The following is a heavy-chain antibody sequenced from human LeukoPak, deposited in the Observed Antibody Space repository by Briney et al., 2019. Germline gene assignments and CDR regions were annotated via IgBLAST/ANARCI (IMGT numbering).Heavy chain of an antibody. D-gene: IGHD1-26*01. Sequence: GGSLRLSCAASGFTFSNAWMSWVRQAPGKGLEWVGRIKSKTDGGTTDYAAPVKGRFTISRDDSKNTLYLQMNSLRAEDTAVYYCAKICEEWELQDYWGQGTLVTVSS. J-gene: IGHJ4*02. CDR1: GFTFSNAW. CDR3: AKICEEWELQDY. V-gene: IGHV3-15*01. CDR2: IKSKTDGGTT.